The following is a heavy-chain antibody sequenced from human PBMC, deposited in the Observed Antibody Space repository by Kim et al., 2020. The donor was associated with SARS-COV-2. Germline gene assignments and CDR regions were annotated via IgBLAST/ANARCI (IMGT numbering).Heavy chain of an antibody. CDR1: GFTFSNYA. J-gene: IGHJ4*01. Sequence: GGSLRLSCSPSGFTFSNYAMSWVRQAPGKGLEWVSSISSSSSFIFYAGSVRGRFTISRDNAQSSLFLHMNNLTSEDTAMYYCARDPTSGWNKTPYYFDY. CDR3: ARDPTSGWNKTPYYFDY. V-gene: IGHV3-21*01. CDR2: ISSSSSFI. D-gene: IGHD6-19*01.